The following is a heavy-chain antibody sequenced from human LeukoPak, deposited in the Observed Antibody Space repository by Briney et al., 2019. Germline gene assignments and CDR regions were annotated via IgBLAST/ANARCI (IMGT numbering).Heavy chain of an antibody. CDR2: IHLNSGAT. D-gene: IGHD1-7*01. V-gene: IGHV1-2*02. CDR3: ARVGYNWNYNWFDP. J-gene: IGHJ5*02. Sequence: ASVKVSCKASGFTFSAFYMHWVRQAPGQGLEWMAWIHLNSGATNYAQKFQVRVTMTRDTSIATAYMELSSLRSDDTAVYYCARVGYNWNYNWFDPWGQGTLVTVSS. CDR1: GFTFSAFY.